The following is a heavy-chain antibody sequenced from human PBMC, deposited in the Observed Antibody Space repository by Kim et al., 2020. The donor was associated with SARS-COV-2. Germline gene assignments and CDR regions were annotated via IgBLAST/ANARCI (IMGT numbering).Heavy chain of an antibody. Sequence: GGSLRLSCAASGFTFSSYWMTWVRQAPGKGLEWVANIKQDGNQKYYVDSVKGRFTISRDNAKNSLYLQMNSLRAEDTSVYYCARDGALYRSWKDAFDILG. CDR1: GFTFSSYW. V-gene: IGHV3-7*01. CDR2: IKQDGNQK. CDR3: ARDGALYRSWKDAFDI. D-gene: IGHD6-19*01. J-gene: IGHJ3*02.